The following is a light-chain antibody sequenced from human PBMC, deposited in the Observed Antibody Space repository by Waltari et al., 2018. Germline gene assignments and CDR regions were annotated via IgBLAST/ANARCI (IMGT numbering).Light chain of an antibody. J-gene: IGLJ1*01. V-gene: IGLV1-44*01. CDR2: SNN. CDR3: AAWDDSLNGLYV. Sequence: QSVLTQPPSASGTPGQRVTIPCSGSSSNIGSNTVTWYQQLPGTAPKLLIYSNNQRPSGVPDRCSGSKSGTSASLAISGLQSEDEADYYCAAWDDSLNGLYVFGTGTKVTVL. CDR1: SSNIGSNT.